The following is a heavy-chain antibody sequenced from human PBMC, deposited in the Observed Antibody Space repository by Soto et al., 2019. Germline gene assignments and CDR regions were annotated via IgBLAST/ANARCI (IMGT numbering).Heavy chain of an antibody. V-gene: IGHV4-59*01. Sequence: SETLSLTCTVSGGSISSYYWSWIRQPPGKGLEWIGYIYYSGSTNYNPSLKSRVTISVDTSKNQFSLKLSSVTAADTAVYYCASYGYNCARCFDYWGQGTLVTVSS. J-gene: IGHJ4*02. CDR1: GGSISSYY. CDR2: IYYSGST. CDR3: ASYGYNCARCFDY. D-gene: IGHD1-20*01.